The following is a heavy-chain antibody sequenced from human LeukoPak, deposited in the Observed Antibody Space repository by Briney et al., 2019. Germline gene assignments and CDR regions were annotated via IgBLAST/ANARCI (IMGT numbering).Heavy chain of an antibody. V-gene: IGHV3-23*01. CDR2: ISGSGGST. CDR3: AKDSDSSLYYFDY. Sequence: GGSLRLPCAASGFTFSSYAMSWVRQAPGKGLEWVSAISGSGGSTYYADSVKGRFTISRDNSKNTLYLQMNSLRAEDTAVYYCAKDSDSSLYYFDYWGQGTLVTVSS. J-gene: IGHJ4*02. CDR1: GFTFSSYA. D-gene: IGHD6-13*01.